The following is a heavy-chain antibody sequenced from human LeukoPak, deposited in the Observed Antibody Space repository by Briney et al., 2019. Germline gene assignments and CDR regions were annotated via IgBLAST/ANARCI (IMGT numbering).Heavy chain of an antibody. J-gene: IGHJ4*02. Sequence: SETLSLTCTVSDGSIRSSYYYWGWIRQPPGKGLEWIGSIYDSGSTYYNPSLKSRVTISVDTSKNQFSLKLNSVTAADTAVYYCARVGFREGDSSGYYPIDYWGQGTLVTVSS. D-gene: IGHD3-22*01. V-gene: IGHV4-39*01. CDR2: IYDSGST. CDR3: ARVGFREGDSSGYYPIDY. CDR1: DGSIRSSYYY.